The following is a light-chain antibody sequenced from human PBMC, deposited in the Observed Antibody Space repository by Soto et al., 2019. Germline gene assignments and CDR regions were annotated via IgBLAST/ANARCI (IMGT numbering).Light chain of an antibody. V-gene: IGLV1-47*01. CDR1: SSNIGSNY. Sequence: QSVLTQPPSASGTPGQRVTISCSGSSSNIGSNYVYWYQQLPGTVPQLLIYRNNERPSGVPDRFSGSKSGTSASLAISGLRSEDEADYSCAAWDDSLGGVVFGGGTKLTVL. CDR2: RNN. CDR3: AAWDDSLGGVV. J-gene: IGLJ2*01.